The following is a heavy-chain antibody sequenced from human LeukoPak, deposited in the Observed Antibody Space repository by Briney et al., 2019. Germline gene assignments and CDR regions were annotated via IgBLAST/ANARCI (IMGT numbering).Heavy chain of an antibody. CDR3: ARDNSVGDNAWWFDP. CDR1: GYTFTGYY. CDR2: INLNSGGT. V-gene: IGHV1-2*02. D-gene: IGHD1-26*01. J-gene: IGHJ5*02. Sequence: ASVKVSCKASGYTFTGYYMHWVRQAPGQGLEWMGWINLNSGGTNYAQKFQGRVTMTRDTSISTAYMELSSLRSEDTAIYYCARDNSVGDNAWWFDPWGQGTLVTVSS.